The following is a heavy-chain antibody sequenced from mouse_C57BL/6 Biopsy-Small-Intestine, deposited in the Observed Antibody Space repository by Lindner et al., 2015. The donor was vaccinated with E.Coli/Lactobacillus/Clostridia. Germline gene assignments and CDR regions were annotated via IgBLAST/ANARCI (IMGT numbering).Heavy chain of an antibody. CDR1: GISITTGNYR. V-gene: IGHV3-5*01. Sequence: VQLQESPGPGLVKPSQTVFLTCTVTGISITTGNYRWSWIRQFPGNKLEWIGYIYYSGTITYNPSLTSRTTITRDTPKNQFFLEMNSLTAEDTATYYCARDYDWYFDVWGTGTTVTVSS. J-gene: IGHJ1*03. D-gene: IGHD2-3*01. CDR3: ARDYDWYFDV. CDR2: IYYSGTI.